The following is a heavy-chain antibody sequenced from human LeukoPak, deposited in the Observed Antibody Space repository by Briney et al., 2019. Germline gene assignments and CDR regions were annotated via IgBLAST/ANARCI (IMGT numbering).Heavy chain of an antibody. D-gene: IGHD6-19*01. J-gene: IGHJ4*02. CDR1: GGSFSGYY. V-gene: IGHV4-34*01. CDR3: ARAPGYSSGRRYFDY. CDR2: INHSGST. Sequence: PSETLSLTCAVYGGSFSGYYWGWIRQPPGEGLEWIGEINHSGSTNYNPSLKSRVTISVDTSKNQFSLKLSSVTAADTAVYYCARAPGYSSGRRYFDYWGQGTLVTVSS.